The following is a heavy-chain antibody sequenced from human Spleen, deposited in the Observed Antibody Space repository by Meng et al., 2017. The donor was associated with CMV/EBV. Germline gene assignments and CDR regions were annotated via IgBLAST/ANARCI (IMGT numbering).Heavy chain of an antibody. CDR1: GFSFSNYR. J-gene: IGHJ4*02. CDR2: ISGSDGRT. CDR3: ARGIMGALDY. D-gene: IGHD1-26*01. V-gene: IGHV3-23*01. Sequence: GESLKISCAASGFSFSNYRMNWVRQAPGKGLEWVSEISGSDGRTYYADSVKGRFTISRDNSRNTLYLQLNSLRAEDTAVYYCARGIMGALDYWGQGTLVTVSS.